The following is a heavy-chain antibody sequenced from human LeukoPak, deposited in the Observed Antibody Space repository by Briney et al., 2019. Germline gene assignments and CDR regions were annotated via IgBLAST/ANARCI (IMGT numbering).Heavy chain of an antibody. CDR2: ISYDGSNK. J-gene: IGHJ5*02. Sequence: GGSLRLFCAASGFTFSSYAMHWVRQAPGKGLEWVAVISYDGSNKYYADSVKGRFTISRDNSKNTLYLQMNSLRAEDTAVYYCARARIAAAVPNWFDPWGQGTLVTVSS. D-gene: IGHD6-13*01. V-gene: IGHV3-30*04. CDR1: GFTFSSYA. CDR3: ARARIAAAVPNWFDP.